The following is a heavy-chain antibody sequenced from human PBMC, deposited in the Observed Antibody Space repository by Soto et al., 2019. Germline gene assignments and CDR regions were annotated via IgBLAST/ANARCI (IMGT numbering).Heavy chain of an antibody. CDR1: GLTFSSSA. J-gene: IGHJ3*02. CDR2: IDVGSANA. V-gene: IGHV1-58*01. CDR3: ARDSWHIVATMLRSGGNGPKGAFDI. D-gene: IGHD5-12*01. Sequence: GASVKVSCKASGLTFSSSAVHWVRQARGHRLEWIGWIDVGSANANYAQMLQERVTISRDMSTSTAYMELSSLRPEDTAVYYCARDSWHIVATMLRSGGNGPKGAFDIWGQGTMVTVSS.